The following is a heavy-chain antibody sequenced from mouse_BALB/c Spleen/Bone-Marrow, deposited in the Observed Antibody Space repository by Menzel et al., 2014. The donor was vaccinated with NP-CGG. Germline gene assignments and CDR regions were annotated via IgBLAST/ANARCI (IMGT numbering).Heavy chain of an antibody. CDR2: ITSGGGYT. V-gene: IGHV5-6-4*01. CDR3: TRDLYDGYSYYAMDY. Sequence: EVQVVESGGGLVKPGGSLKLSCAASGFTFSSYTMSWVRQTPEKRLEWVATITSGGGYTYYPDSVKGRFTISRDNAKSTLYLQMSSLKSEDTAMYYCTRDLYDGYSYYAMDYWGQGTSVTVSS. CDR1: GFTFSSYT. D-gene: IGHD2-3*01. J-gene: IGHJ4*01.